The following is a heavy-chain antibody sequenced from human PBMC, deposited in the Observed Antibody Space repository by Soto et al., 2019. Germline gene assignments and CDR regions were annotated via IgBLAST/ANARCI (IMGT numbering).Heavy chain of an antibody. CDR3: VRGGHGSGSYLGSY. J-gene: IGHJ4*02. CDR1: GFTFTTYW. Sequence: GGSLRLSCVASGFTFTTYWMSWVRQAPGKGLEWVANIRQDGGAQYYVDSVKGRFTVSRDNAKNSVYLQMDSLRAEDTAVYYCVRGGHGSGSYLGSYWGQGILVTVSS. V-gene: IGHV3-7*03. CDR2: IRQDGGAQ. D-gene: IGHD3-10*01.